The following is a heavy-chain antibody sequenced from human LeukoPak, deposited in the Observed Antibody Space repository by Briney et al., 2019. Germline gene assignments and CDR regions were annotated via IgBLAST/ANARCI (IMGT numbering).Heavy chain of an antibody. D-gene: IGHD3-3*01. J-gene: IGHJ4*02. V-gene: IGHV3-30-3*01. CDR3: AKDNGFAIFGVVPDY. CDR1: GFTFSSYA. CDR2: ISYDGSNK. Sequence: GGSLRLSCAASGFTFSSYAMHWVRQAPGKGLEWVAVISYDGSNKYYADSVKGRFTISRDNSKNTLYLQMNSLRAEDTAVYYCAKDNGFAIFGVVPDYWGQGTLVTVSS.